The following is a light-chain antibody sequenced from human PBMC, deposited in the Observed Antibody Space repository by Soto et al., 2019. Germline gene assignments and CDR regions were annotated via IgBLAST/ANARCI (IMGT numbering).Light chain of an antibody. J-gene: IGKJ1*01. CDR1: QGIRND. Sequence: DIQMTQSPSSLSASVGDRGTITCRASQGIRNDLAWFQQKPGKAPKXMIYAASNLQSGVPSRFSGSGSGTDFTLTISSLQPEDVATYFCLQHNNYPPTLGQGTKVDIK. CDR3: LQHNNYPPT. CDR2: AAS. V-gene: IGKV1-17*01.